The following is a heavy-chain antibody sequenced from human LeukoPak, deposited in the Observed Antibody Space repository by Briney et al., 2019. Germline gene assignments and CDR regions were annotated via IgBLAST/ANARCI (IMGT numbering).Heavy chain of an antibody. CDR2: ISGQNDNT. V-gene: IGHV1-18*01. CDR3: GRIDYSNHHY. J-gene: IGHJ4*02. D-gene: IGHD4-4*01. CDR1: GYIFRNYG. Sequence: ASVKVSCKASGYIFRNYGVSWVRQAPGQGLEWMGWISGQNDNTDYAQKFQGRVTMTKDTSTSTAYMGLRSLRSDDTAVYYCGRIDYSNHHYWGQGTLVTVSS.